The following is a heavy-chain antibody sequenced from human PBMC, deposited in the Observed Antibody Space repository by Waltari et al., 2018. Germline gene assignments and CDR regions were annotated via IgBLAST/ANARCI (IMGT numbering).Heavy chain of an antibody. Sequence: QVQLVQSGAEVKKPGASVQVSCKASGYTFPGHYMPWVRQAPGQVLEWMRWINPNSGGTNYAQKFQGRVTMTRDTSISTAYMELSRLRSDDTAVYYCARHTYYYDSSGVYWGQGTLVTVSS. CDR2: INPNSGGT. CDR1: GYTFPGHY. CDR3: ARHTYYYDSSGVY. J-gene: IGHJ4*02. V-gene: IGHV1-2*02. D-gene: IGHD3-22*01.